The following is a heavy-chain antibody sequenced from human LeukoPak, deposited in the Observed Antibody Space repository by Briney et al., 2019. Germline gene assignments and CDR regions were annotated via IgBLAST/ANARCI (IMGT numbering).Heavy chain of an antibody. CDR3: ESYDVSDGYRFDY. CDR2: IYYSEST. V-gene: IGHV4-39*01. J-gene: IGHJ4*02. Sequence: AETESLTCSVSSGSIIINPYYWPWVRQPPGKGLDWIASIYYSESTYDQQSLKIHLTIYAYTSNNQFSLKLSSVTPADPTLYYWESYDVSDGYRFDYWGQGTLVTVYS. D-gene: IGHD5-12*01. CDR1: SGSIIINPYY.